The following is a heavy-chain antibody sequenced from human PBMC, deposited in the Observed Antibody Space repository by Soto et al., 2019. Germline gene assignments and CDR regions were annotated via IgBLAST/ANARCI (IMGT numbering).Heavy chain of an antibody. CDR1: GFTVSSNY. D-gene: IGHD3-22*01. Sequence: GGSLRLSCAASGFTVSSNYMSWVRQAPGKGLEWVSVIYSGGSTYYADSVKGRFTISRDNSKNTLYLQMNSLRAEDTAVYYCARGVYDSSGYPDYFDYWGQGTLVTVSS. V-gene: IGHV3-53*01. J-gene: IGHJ4*02. CDR2: IYSGGST. CDR3: ARGVYDSSGYPDYFDY.